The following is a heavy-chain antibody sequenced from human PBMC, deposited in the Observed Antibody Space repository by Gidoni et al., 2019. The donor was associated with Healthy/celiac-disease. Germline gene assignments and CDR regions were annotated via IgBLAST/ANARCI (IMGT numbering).Heavy chain of an antibody. J-gene: IGHJ4*02. CDR1: GGSISSYY. CDR3: ARSGRYGSGSYSY. D-gene: IGHD3-10*01. CDR2: IYYSGST. V-gene: IGHV4-59*01. Sequence: QVQLQESGPGLVKPSETLSLTCTASGGSISSYYWSWIRQPPGKGLEWIGYIYYSGSTNYNPSLTSRVTISVDTSKNQFSLKLSSVTAADTAVYYCARSGRYGSGSYSYWGQGTLVTVSS.